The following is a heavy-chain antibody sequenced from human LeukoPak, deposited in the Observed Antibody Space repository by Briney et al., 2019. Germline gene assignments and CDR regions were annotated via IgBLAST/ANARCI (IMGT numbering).Heavy chain of an antibody. Sequence: GGSLRLSCAASGFTFSSYSMNWVRQAPGKGLEWVSSISSSSSYIYYADSVKGRFTISRDNAKNSLYLQMNSLRAEDTAVYCCASTRAGGVASSGYDILTGFSDDAFDIWGQGTMVTVSS. D-gene: IGHD3-9*01. CDR1: GFTFSSYS. V-gene: IGHV3-21*01. CDR2: ISSSSSYI. CDR3: ASTRAGGVASSGYDILTGFSDDAFDI. J-gene: IGHJ3*02.